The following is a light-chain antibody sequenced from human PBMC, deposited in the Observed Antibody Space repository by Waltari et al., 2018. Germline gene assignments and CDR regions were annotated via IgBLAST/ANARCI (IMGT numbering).Light chain of an antibody. CDR1: QSITGPS. V-gene: IGKV3-20*01. J-gene: IGKJ1*01. CDR2: GIS. Sequence: EIVLTQSPGTLSLSPGEIATLSCRASQSITGPSFAWYQQKPGQAPRLLMYGISKRATGIPDRFSGSGSGTDFTLTISRLEPEDFAVYYCHQYGSSPTFGQGTKVEIK. CDR3: HQYGSSPT.